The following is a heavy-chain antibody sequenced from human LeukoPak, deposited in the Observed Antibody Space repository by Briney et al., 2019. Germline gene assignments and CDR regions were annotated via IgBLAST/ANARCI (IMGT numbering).Heavy chain of an antibody. D-gene: IGHD3-10*01. CDR2: ISYDGSNK. Sequence: PGGSLRLSCAASGFTFSSYAMHWVRQAPGKGLEWVALISYDGSNKYSADSVKGRFTISRDNSRNTVYLQMNSLRAEDTAVYYCARGDDWFGNYYYMDVWGKGTTVTVSS. V-gene: IGHV3-30*04. CDR3: ARGDDWFGNYYYMDV. CDR1: GFTFSSYA. J-gene: IGHJ6*03.